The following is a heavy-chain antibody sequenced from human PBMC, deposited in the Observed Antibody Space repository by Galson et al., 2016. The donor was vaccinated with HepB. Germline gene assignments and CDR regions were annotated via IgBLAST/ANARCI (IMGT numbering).Heavy chain of an antibody. J-gene: IGHJ4*02. CDR3: AKSTPLVYHNFWSGFDS. V-gene: IGHV3-9*01. CDR2: IRWSSGDL. CDR1: GFSFDDFA. D-gene: IGHD3-3*01. Sequence: SLRLSCAASGFSFDDFAMHWVRQVPGKGLEWVAGIRWSSGDLGSADSVTGRFTNSRDNAKNSLYLQMDSLRPEDTALYYCAKSTPLVYHNFWSGFDSWGQGTRVTVSS.